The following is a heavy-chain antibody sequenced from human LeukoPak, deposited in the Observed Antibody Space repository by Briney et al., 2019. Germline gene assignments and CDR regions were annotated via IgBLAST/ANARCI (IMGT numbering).Heavy chain of an antibody. CDR1: GFTFTNAW. Sequence: GGSLRLSCAASGFTFTNAWMSWVRQAPGKGLEWVGRIKSKSDGGTTDYAAPVKGRFTISRDDSKNTLYLQMNSLKTEDTAVYYCAREGDSYGYRTNWFDPWGQGTLVTVSS. J-gene: IGHJ5*02. D-gene: IGHD5-18*01. CDR3: AREGDSYGYRTNWFDP. CDR2: IKSKSDGGTT. V-gene: IGHV3-15*01.